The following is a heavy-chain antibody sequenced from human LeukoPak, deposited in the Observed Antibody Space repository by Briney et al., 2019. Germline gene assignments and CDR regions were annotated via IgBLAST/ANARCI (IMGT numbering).Heavy chain of an antibody. CDR3: AKDPGTNYYPFYYYYYGMDV. D-gene: IGHD3-22*01. Sequence: GRSLRLSWAASGFTFSSYGMHWVRQAPGKGMEWVAVISYDGSNKYYADSVKGRFTISRDNSKNTLYLQMNSLRAEDTAVYYCAKDPGTNYYPFYYYYYGMDVWGQGTTVTVSS. V-gene: IGHV3-30*18. J-gene: IGHJ6*02. CDR2: ISYDGSNK. CDR1: GFTFSSYG.